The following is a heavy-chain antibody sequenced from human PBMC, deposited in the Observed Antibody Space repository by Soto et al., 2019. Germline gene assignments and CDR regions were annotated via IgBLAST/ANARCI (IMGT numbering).Heavy chain of an antibody. CDR3: AKYRSRTILEGKDV. V-gene: IGHV3-30*18. CDR2: ISYDGSNK. Sequence: EGTMRRPWLASGFTLSSYGMHWVRQAPGKGLEWVAVISYDGSNKYYADSVKGRFTISRDNSKNTLYLQMNSLRAEDTAVYYCAKYRSRTILEGKDVWGQATTVTVSS. CDR1: GFTLSSYG. D-gene: IGHD3-3*01. J-gene: IGHJ6*02.